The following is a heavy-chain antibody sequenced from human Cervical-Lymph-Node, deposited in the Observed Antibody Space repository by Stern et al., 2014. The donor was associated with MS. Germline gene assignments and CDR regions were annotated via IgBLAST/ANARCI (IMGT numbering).Heavy chain of an antibody. Sequence: EVQLVESGGGLAQPGGSLRLSCAASGFPFSSYAMSWVRQTPGKGLEWVSTITGSGGNTYYADSVKGRFTISRDNSKNTLYLQMNGLRAEDTAVYYCATGPEWLRPWGQGTLVTVSS. CDR2: ITGSGGNT. CDR1: GFPFSSYA. CDR3: ATGPEWLRP. J-gene: IGHJ4*02. D-gene: IGHD5-12*01. V-gene: IGHV3-23*04.